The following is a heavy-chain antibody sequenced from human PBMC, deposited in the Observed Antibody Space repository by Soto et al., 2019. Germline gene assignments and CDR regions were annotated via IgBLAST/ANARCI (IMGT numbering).Heavy chain of an antibody. CDR1: GYTLTELS. V-gene: IGHV1-24*01. J-gene: IGHJ6*02. D-gene: IGHD3-22*01. Sequence: QVQLVQSGAEVKKPGASVKVSCKVSGYTLTELSMHWVRQAPGKGLERMGGFDPEDGETIYAQKFQGRVTMTEDTSTDTAYMELSSLRSEDTAVYYCATAPKYYYVSSGYSYYYYGMDVWGQGTTVTVSS. CDR2: FDPEDGET. CDR3: ATAPKYYYVSSGYSYYYYGMDV.